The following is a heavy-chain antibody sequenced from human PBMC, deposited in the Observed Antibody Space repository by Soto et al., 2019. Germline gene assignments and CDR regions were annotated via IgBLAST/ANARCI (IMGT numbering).Heavy chain of an antibody. CDR1: GGSISSSSYY. Sequence: PSETLSLTCTVSGGSISSSSYYWGWIRQPPGKGLEWIGSIYYSGSTYYNPSLKSRVTISVDTSKNQFSLKLSSVTAADTAVYYCARWGGYDYGMDVWGQGTTVT. J-gene: IGHJ6*02. V-gene: IGHV4-39*01. CDR2: IYYSGST. CDR3: ARWGGYDYGMDV. D-gene: IGHD2-15*01.